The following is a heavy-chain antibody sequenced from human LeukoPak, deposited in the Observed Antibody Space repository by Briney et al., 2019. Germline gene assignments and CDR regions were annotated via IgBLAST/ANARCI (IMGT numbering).Heavy chain of an antibody. CDR2: IYYSGST. V-gene: IGHV4-59*08. J-gene: IGHJ3*02. Sequence: SETLSLTCTVSGGSISSYYWSWIRQPPGKGLEWIGYIYYSGSTNYNPSLKSRVTISVDTSKNQFSLKLSSVTAADTAVYYCARYGSALTGDESDAFDIWGQGTMVTVSS. D-gene: IGHD7-27*01. CDR1: GGSISSYY. CDR3: ARYGSALTGDESDAFDI.